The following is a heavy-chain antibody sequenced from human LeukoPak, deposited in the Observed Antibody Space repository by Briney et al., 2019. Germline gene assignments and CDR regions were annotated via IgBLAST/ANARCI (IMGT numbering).Heavy chain of an antibody. CDR3: ARDRYPQAGTPVSYYDFWSGYFTTKEFDAFDI. J-gene: IGHJ3*02. CDR2: IYYSGST. V-gene: IGHV4-59*01. D-gene: IGHD3-3*01. Sequence: KPPETLSLTCTVSGVSISSYYWSWIRQPPGKGLEWIGYIYYSGSTNYNPSLKSRVTISVDTSRNQFSLKLSSVTAADTAVYYCARDRYPQAGTPVSYYDFWSGYFTTKEFDAFDIWGQGTMVTVSS. CDR1: GVSISSYY.